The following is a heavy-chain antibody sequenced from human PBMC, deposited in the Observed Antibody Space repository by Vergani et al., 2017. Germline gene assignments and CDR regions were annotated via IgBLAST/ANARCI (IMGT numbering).Heavy chain of an antibody. J-gene: IGHJ4*01. Sequence: QVQLVASGGGLVRPGGSLRLSCAASGFSFGSYGMHWVRVRQAPGKGLEWLAYLRYDGTTKQYADSVKGRFTISRDNAANSLYLQMDSLRVNDPAVYYCVRGGGGSGRQWFWGQGTLVTVSS. CDR3: VRGGGGSGRQWF. CDR1: GFSFGSYG. D-gene: IGHD6-25*01. CDR2: LRYDGTTK. V-gene: IGHV3-30*02.